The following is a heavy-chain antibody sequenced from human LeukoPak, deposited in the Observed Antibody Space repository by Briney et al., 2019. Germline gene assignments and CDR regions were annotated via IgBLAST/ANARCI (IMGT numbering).Heavy chain of an antibody. V-gene: IGHV3-11*01. CDR3: ASNYYDSSGSHPFDY. Sequence: GGSLRLSCAASGFTFSDYYMSWIRQAPGKGLEWVSYISSSGSTIYYADSVKGRFTISRDNAKNSLYLQMNSLRAEDTAVYYCASNYYDSSGSHPFDYWGQGTLVTVSS. CDR1: GFTFSDYY. J-gene: IGHJ4*02. CDR2: ISSSGSTI. D-gene: IGHD3-22*01.